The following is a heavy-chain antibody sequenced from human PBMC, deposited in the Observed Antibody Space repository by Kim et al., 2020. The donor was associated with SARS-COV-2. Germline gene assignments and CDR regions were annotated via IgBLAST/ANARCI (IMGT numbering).Heavy chain of an antibody. V-gene: IGHV4-34*01. CDR2: INHSGST. Sequence: SETLSLTCAVYGGSFSGYYWSWIRQPPGKGLEWIGEINHSGSTNYNPSLKSRVTISVDTSKNQFSLKLSSVTAADTAVYYCARGKYYDILTGKGCYFDYWGQGTLVTVSS. CDR3: ARGKYYDILTGKGCYFDY. D-gene: IGHD3-9*01. J-gene: IGHJ4*02. CDR1: GGSFSGYY.